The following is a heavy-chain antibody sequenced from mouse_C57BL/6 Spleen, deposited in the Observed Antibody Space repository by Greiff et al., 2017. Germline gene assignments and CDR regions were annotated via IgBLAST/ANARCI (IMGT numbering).Heavy chain of an antibody. CDR1: GYTFTSYW. CDR2: IDPSDSYT. J-gene: IGHJ3*01. CDR3: AREGGYEFAY. Sequence: VQLQQPGAELVKPGASVKLSCKASGYTFTSYWMQWVKQRPGQGLEWIGEIDPSDSYTNYNQKFKGKATLTVDTSSSTAYMQLSSLTSEDSAVYYCAREGGYEFAYWGQGTLVTVSA. V-gene: IGHV1-50*01. D-gene: IGHD3-1*01.